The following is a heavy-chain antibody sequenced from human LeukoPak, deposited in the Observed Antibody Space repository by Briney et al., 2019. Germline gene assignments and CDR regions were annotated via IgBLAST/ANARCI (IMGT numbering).Heavy chain of an antibody. Sequence: GGSLRLSCVASGFIFSDYGIQWVRQAPGKGLEWVSYISSSSSTIYYADSVKGRFTISRDNAKNSLYLQMNTLRVEDTAVYFCARDLVWFGEPKGYYNYIDVWGRGTSVTVAS. V-gene: IGHV3-48*01. J-gene: IGHJ6*03. CDR2: ISSSSSTI. CDR3: ARDLVWFGEPKGYYNYIDV. D-gene: IGHD3-10*01. CDR1: GFIFSDYG.